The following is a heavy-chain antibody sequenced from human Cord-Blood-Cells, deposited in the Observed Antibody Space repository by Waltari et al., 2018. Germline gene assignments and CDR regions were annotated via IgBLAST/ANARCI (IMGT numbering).Heavy chain of an antibody. V-gene: IGHV4-30-4*08. D-gene: IGHD6-6*01. CDR1: GGSISSGDYY. J-gene: IGHJ4*02. CDR2: IYYSGST. Sequence: QVQLQESGPGLVKPSPTLSLTCTVSGGSISSGDYYRSWLRQPPGKGLEWIGYIYYSGSTYYNPSLKSRVTISVDTSKNQFSLKLSSVTAADTAVYYCARVPTGGSSSYFDYWGQGTLVTVSS. CDR3: ARVPTGGSSSYFDY.